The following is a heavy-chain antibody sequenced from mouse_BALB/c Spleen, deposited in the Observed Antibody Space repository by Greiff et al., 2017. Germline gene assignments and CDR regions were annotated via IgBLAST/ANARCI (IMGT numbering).Heavy chain of an antibody. CDR2: IRNKANGYTT. CDR3: ARDMTTVDAMDY. D-gene: IGHD1-1*01. V-gene: IGHV7-3*02. CDR1: GFTFTDYY. J-gene: IGHJ4*01. Sequence: EVKLMESGGGLVQPGGSLRLSCAPSGFTFTDYYMSWVRQPPGKALEWLGFIRNKANGYTTEYSASVKGRFTISRDNSQSILYLQMNTLRAEDSATYYCARDMTTVDAMDYWGQGTSVTVSS.